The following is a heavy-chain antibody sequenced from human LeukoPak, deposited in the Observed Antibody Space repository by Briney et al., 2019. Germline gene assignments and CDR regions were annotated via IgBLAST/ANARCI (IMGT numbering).Heavy chain of an antibody. V-gene: IGHV4-39*01. D-gene: IGHD3-9*01. CDR2: IYYSGST. CDR3: ARMGRYYDILTGYYPECFDY. CDR1: GGSISSSSYY. Sequence: SETLSLICTVSGGSISSSSYYWGWIRQPPGKGLEWIGSIYYSGSTYYNPSLKSRVTISVDTSKNQFSLKLSSVTAADTAVYYCARMGRYYDILTGYYPECFDYWGQGTLVTVSS. J-gene: IGHJ4*02.